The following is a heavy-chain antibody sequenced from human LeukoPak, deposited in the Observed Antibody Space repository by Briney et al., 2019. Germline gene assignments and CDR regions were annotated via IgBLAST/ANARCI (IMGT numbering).Heavy chain of an antibody. CDR2: IWYDGSNK. V-gene: IGHV3-33*01. D-gene: IGHD5-24*01. CDR1: GFTFSTYG. Sequence: GRSLRLSCAASGFTFSTYGMHWVRQAPGKGLEWVAVIWYDGSNKYYADSVKGRFTISRDNSKNTLYLQMNSLRAEDTAVYYCARNKWLQSRNYGMDVWGHGTTVTVSS. CDR3: ARNKWLQSRNYGMDV. J-gene: IGHJ6*02.